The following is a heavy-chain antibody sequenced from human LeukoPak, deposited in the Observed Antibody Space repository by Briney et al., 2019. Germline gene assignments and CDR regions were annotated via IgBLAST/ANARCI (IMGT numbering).Heavy chain of an antibody. J-gene: IGHJ4*02. CDR1: GGSISSYY. CDR3: ARHFTPAAAGTFVY. CDR2: IYYSGGT. V-gene: IGHV4-59*08. D-gene: IGHD6-13*01. Sequence: SETMSLTCTVSGGSISSYYWSWIRQPPGKGLEWIGYIYYSGGTNYNPSLKSRVAISVDTSKNQFSLKLTSVTAADTAVYYCARHFTPAAAGTFVYWGQGTLVTVSS.